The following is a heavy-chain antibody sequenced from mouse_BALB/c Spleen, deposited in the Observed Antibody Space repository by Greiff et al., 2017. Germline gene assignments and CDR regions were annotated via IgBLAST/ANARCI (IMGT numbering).Heavy chain of an antibody. J-gene: IGHJ2*01. CDR1: GISITTGNYR. CDR2: IYYSGTI. V-gene: IGHV3-5*02. D-gene: IGHD2-4*01. Sequence: EVMLVESGPGLVKPSQTVSLTCTVTGISITTGNYRWSWIRQFPGNKLEWIGYIYYSGTITYNPSLTSRTTITRDTSKNQFFLEMNSLTAEDTATYYCARDGAYDYGYFDYWGQGTTLTVSS. CDR3: ARDGAYDYGYFDY.